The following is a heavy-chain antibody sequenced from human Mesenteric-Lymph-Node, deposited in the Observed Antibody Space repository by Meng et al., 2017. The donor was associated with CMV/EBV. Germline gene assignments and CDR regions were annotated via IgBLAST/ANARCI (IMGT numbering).Heavy chain of an antibody. V-gene: IGHV3-30*02. CDR2: IRYDGSNK. CDR3: ARGFNRPYNWFDP. J-gene: IGHJ5*02. CDR1: GFTFSTYE. D-gene: IGHD1-14*01. Sequence: GGSLRLSCAASGFTFSTYEMNWVRQAPGKGLEWVAFIRYDGSNKYYADSVKGRFTISRDNSKNTLYLQINSLRAEDTAVYYCARGFNRPYNWFDPWGQGTLVTVSS.